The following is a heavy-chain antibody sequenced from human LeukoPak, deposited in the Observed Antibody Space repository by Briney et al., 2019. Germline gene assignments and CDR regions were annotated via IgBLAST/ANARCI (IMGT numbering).Heavy chain of an antibody. CDR1: GYTFTGYY. V-gene: IGHV1-2*02. CDR3: ARGVSGSYSYYYYGMDV. J-gene: IGHJ6*02. CDR2: INPNSGGT. D-gene: IGHD3-10*01. Sequence: ASVKVSCKASGYTFTGYYMHWVRQAPGQGLEWVGWINPNSGGTNYAQKLQGRVTMSTDTSTSTAYMELRSLRSDDTAVYYCARGVSGSYSYYYYGMDVWGQGTTVTVSS.